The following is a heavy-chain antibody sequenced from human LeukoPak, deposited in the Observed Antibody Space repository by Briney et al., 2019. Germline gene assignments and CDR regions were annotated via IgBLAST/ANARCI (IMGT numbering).Heavy chain of an antibody. Sequence: ASVKHSCTASGYTFTSYYMHWVRQAPGQGLEWMGIINPSGGSTSYAQKFQGRATMTRDTSTSTVYMDLSSLRSEDTAVYYCARRGYDFWSGYYSYYYYMDVWGKGTTVTVSS. CDR1: GYTFTSYY. D-gene: IGHD3-3*01. CDR2: INPSGGST. J-gene: IGHJ6*03. V-gene: IGHV1-46*01. CDR3: ARRGYDFWSGYYSYYYYMDV.